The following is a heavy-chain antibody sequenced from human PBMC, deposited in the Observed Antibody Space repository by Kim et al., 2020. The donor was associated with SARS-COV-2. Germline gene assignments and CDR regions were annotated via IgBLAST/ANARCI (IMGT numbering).Heavy chain of an antibody. V-gene: IGHV1-69*13. CDR1: GGTFSSYA. J-gene: IGHJ4*02. Sequence: SVKVSCKASGGTFSSYAISWVRQAPGQGLEWMGGIIPIFGTANYAQKFQGRVTITADESTSTAYMELSSLRSEDTAVYYCARGNPTPGMAARVDYWGQGTLVTVSS. CDR3: ARGNPTPGMAARVDY. D-gene: IGHD6-6*01. CDR2: IIPIFGTA.